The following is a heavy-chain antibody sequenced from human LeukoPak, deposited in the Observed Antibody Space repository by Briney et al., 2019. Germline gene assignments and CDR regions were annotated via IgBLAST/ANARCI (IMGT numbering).Heavy chain of an antibody. D-gene: IGHD4-17*01. CDR1: GGSFSGYY. V-gene: IGHV4-34*01. CDR3: ARGPYGDYTLGI. CDR2: INHSGST. Sequence: PSETLSLTCAVYGGSFSGYYWSWIRQPPGKGLEWIGEINHSGSTNYNPSLKSRVTISVDTSKNQFSLKLSSVTAADTAVYYCARGPYGDYTLGIWGQGTMVTVSS. J-gene: IGHJ3*02.